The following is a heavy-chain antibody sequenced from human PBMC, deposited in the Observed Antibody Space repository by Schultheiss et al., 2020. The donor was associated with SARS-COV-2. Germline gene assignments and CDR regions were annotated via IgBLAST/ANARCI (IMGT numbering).Heavy chain of an antibody. Sequence: SETLSLTCTVSGGSISSGGYYWSWIRQHPGKGLEWIGYIYYSGSTYYNPSLKSRVTISVDTSKNQFSLKLSSVTAADTAVYYCARASPYYDILTGYPQNFDYWGQGTLVTVSS. V-gene: IGHV4-31*03. CDR2: IYYSGST. CDR1: GGSISSGGYY. CDR3: ARASPYYDILTGYPQNFDY. J-gene: IGHJ4*02. D-gene: IGHD3-9*01.